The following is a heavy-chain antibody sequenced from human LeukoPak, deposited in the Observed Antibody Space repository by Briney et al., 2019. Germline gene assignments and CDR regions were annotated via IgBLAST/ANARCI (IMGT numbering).Heavy chain of an antibody. V-gene: IGHV1-2*02. CDR3: ARYREALGILDY. Sequence: ASVKVSCKASGYTFTGYHMHWVRQAPGQGLEWMGWINPNSDATNYAQKFQGRVTMTRDTSITTAYMELSRLRTDDTAVYYCARYREALGILDYWGQGTLVTVSS. D-gene: IGHD2-15*01. J-gene: IGHJ4*02. CDR2: INPNSDAT. CDR1: GYTFTGYH.